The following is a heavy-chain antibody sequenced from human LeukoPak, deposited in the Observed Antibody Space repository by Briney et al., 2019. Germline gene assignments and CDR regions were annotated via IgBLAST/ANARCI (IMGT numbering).Heavy chain of an antibody. CDR1: GGSFSGYY. Sequence: SETLPLTCAVYGGSFSGYYWSWIRQPPGKGLEWIGEINHSGSTNYNPSLKSRVTTSVDTSKNQFSLRLSSVTAADTAVYYCARGARLSSWYGLNWFDPWGQGTLVTVSS. V-gene: IGHV4-34*01. J-gene: IGHJ5*02. CDR2: INHSGST. D-gene: IGHD6-13*01. CDR3: ARGARLSSWYGLNWFDP.